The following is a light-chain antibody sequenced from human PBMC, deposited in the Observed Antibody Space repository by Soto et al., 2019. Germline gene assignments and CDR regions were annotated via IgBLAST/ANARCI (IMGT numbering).Light chain of an antibody. CDR1: QSISTW. CDR3: QHYTTYSGT. J-gene: IGKJ3*01. V-gene: IGKV1-5*03. CDR2: WAS. Sequence: DIHMTQSPATLSASVGDRVTITCRASQSISTWLAWYQQKPGKAPKLLIYWASSLESGVPSRFSGSVSGTEFTLTISSLQPDYFATYYCQHYTTYSGTFGPGTKVDIK.